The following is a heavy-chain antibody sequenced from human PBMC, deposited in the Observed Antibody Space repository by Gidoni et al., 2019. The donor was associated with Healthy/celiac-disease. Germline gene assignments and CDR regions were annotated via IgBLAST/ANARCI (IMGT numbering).Heavy chain of an antibody. D-gene: IGHD6-6*01. J-gene: IGHJ3*02. CDR1: GFPFSSYA. CDR3: ARPEYSSSSWGAFDI. V-gene: IGHV3-23*01. CDR2: IRGSGGST. Sequence: EVQLLESGGGLVQPGGSLRLYCAASGFPFSSYAMSWVRLDPGKGLEWVAAIRGSGGSTYYADSVKGRFTISRDNSKNTLYLQMNSLRAEDTAVYYCARPEYSSSSWGAFDIWGQGTMVTVSS.